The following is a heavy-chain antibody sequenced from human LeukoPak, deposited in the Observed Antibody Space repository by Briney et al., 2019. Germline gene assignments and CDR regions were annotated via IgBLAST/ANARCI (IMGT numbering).Heavy chain of an antibody. CDR1: GYSFTSYW. Sequence: GESLKISCKGSGYSFTSYWIGWVRQMPGKGLEWMGIIYPGDSDTRYSPSFQGQVTISADKSISTAYLQWSSLKASDTAMYYCARQGPTTVTTRNNYYYGMDVWGQGTTVTVSS. V-gene: IGHV5-51*01. J-gene: IGHJ6*02. CDR3: ARQGPTTVTTRNNYYYGMDV. CDR2: IYPGDSDT. D-gene: IGHD4-17*01.